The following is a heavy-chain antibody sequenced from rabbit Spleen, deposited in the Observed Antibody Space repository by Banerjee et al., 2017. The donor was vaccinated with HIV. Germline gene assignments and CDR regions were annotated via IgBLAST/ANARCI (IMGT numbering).Heavy chain of an antibody. V-gene: IGHV1S7*01. CDR3: ARGPYYTGTTYYTD. CDR1: GFTLSSYY. J-gene: IGHJ2*01. D-gene: IGHD8-1*01. CDR2: LYTGNGKT. Sequence: QLVESGGGLVQPGGSLKLSCKASGFTLSSYYMNWVRQAPGKGLEWIGGLYTGNGKTYYASWVNGRFPISSDNAQSTVDLKMTSLTAADTATYFCARGPYYTGTTYYTDWGPGTLVTVS.